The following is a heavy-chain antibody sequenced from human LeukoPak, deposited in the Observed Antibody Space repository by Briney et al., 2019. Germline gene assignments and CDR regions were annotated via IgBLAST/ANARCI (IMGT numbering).Heavy chain of an antibody. CDR1: GFTFSSYA. J-gene: IGHJ4*02. CDR3: AKGVEGLSRPFDY. V-gene: IGHV3-23*01. CDR2: ISGSGGST. D-gene: IGHD3-16*01. Sequence: AGGSLRLSCAASGFTFSSYAMSWVRQAPGKGLEWVSTISGSGGSTYYADSVKGRFTVSRDNSKNTLYLQMNSLRAEDTAKYYCAKGVEGLSRPFDYWGQGTLVTVSS.